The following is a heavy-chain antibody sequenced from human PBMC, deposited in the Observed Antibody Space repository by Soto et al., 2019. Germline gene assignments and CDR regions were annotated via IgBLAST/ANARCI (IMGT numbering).Heavy chain of an antibody. Sequence: GASVKVSCKASGYTFTSYGISWVRQAPGQGLEWMGWISAYNGNTNYAQKLQGRVTMTTDTSTSTAYMELRSLRSDDTAVYYCARVGLGYCSSTSCYDKTYYYYYYMDVWGKGTTVTVSS. CDR3: ARVGLGYCSSTSCYDKTYYYYYYMDV. J-gene: IGHJ6*03. D-gene: IGHD2-2*01. CDR2: ISAYNGNT. CDR1: GYTFTSYG. V-gene: IGHV1-18*01.